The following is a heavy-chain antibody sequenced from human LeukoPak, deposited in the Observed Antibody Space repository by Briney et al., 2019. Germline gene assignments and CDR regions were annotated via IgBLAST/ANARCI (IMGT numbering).Heavy chain of an antibody. CDR3: ARVIHLGELSLYDY. CDR1: GYSFTTYR. CDR2: IDPSDSYT. D-gene: IGHD3-16*02. V-gene: IGHV5-10-1*01. Sequence: GESLKISCKGSGYSFTTYRITWARQMPGKGLEWMGRIDPSDSYTNYSPSFQGHVTISADKSISTAYLQWSSLKASDTAMYYCARVIHLGELSLYDYWGQGTLVTVSS. J-gene: IGHJ4*02.